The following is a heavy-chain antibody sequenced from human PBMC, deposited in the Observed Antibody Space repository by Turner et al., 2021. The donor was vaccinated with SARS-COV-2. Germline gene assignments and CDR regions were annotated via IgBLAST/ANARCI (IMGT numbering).Heavy chain of an antibody. D-gene: IGHD4-17*01. CDR2: TRNKTYRYTT. V-gene: IGHV3-72*01. CDR3: TTYGVISHSASDV. J-gene: IGHJ6*02. CDR1: GFAFTDYY. Sequence: EVQLVESGGGVVQPGGSLRLHCSTSGFAFTDYYMDWVRQAPGKGLEWVGRTRNKTYRYTTEYAASVKGRFIISRDDSRNSLHLQMSSLKTEDTAVYYCTTYGVISHSASDVWGQGATVTVSS.